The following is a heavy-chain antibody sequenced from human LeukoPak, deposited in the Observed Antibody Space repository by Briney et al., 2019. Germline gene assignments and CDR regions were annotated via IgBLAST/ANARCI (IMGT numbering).Heavy chain of an antibody. CDR3: ARDVLRYFDWLLRNYYYYGMDV. CDR1: GFTFSSYA. V-gene: IGHV3-30*04. J-gene: IGHJ6*02. Sequence: GGSLRLSCAASGFTFSSYAMHWVRQAPGKGLEWVAVISYDGSNKYYADSVKGRFTISRDNSKNTLYLQMNSLRAEDTAVYYCARDVLRYFDWLLRNYYYYGMDVWGQGTTVTVSS. D-gene: IGHD3-9*01. CDR2: ISYDGSNK.